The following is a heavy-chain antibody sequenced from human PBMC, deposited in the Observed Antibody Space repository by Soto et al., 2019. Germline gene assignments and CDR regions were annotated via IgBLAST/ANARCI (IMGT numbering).Heavy chain of an antibody. CDR3: ARDQRWLQFGTFDI. CDR1: GYTFTSYA. V-gene: IGHV1-3*01. D-gene: IGHD5-12*01. J-gene: IGHJ3*02. CDR2: INAGNGNT. Sequence: SVKVSCKASGYTFTSYAMHWVRQAPGQRLEWMGWINAGNGNTKYSQKFQGRVTITRDTSASTAYMELSSLRSEDTAVYYCARDQRWLQFGTFDIWGQGTMVTVSS.